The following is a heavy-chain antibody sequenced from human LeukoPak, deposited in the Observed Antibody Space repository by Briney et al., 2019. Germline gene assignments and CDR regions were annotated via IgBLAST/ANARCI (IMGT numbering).Heavy chain of an antibody. J-gene: IGHJ6*02. CDR3: ARLMVRGVSPCGMDV. CDR2: INPSGSST. V-gene: IGHV1-46*01. Sequence: GASVKVSCKASGYTFTSYYMHWVRQAPGQGLEWMGIINPSGSSTSYAQKLQGRVTMTRDTSTSTVYMELSSLRSEDTAVYYCARLMVRGVSPCGMDVWGQGTTVTVSS. D-gene: IGHD3-10*01. CDR1: GYTFTSYY.